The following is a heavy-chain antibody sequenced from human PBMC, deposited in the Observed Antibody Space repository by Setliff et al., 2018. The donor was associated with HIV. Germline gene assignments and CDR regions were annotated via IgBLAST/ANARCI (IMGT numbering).Heavy chain of an antibody. J-gene: IGHJ4*02. D-gene: IGHD1-26*01. Sequence: TGGSLRLSCEASGFTFRSYEMNWVRQAPGKGLEWVANIRQDGSEKYYVDSVKGRSTISRDNAGNSLDLELNYLNDEDTAVYYCARCAAGPYCRNSFDFWGRGTLVTVSS. CDR1: GFTFRSYE. CDR3: ARCAAGPYCRNSFDF. CDR2: IRQDGSEK. V-gene: IGHV3-7*03.